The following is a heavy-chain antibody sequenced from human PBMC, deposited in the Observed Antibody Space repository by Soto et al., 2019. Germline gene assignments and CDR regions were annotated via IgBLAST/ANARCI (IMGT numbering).Heavy chain of an antibody. V-gene: IGHV3-30-3*01. CDR3: ARDQGLDAFDI. D-gene: IGHD6-25*01. CDR2: ISYDGSNK. CDR1: GFTFSSYA. Sequence: GGALRVSCAAFGFTFSSYAMHWGRQAPGKGLEWVAVISYDGSNKYYADSVKGRFTISRDNSKNTLYLQMNSLRAEDTAVYYCARDQGLDAFDIWGQGTMVTVSS. J-gene: IGHJ3*02.